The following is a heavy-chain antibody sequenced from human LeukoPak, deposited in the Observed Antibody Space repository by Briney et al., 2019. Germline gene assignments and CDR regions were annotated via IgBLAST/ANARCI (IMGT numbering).Heavy chain of an antibody. CDR3: AKDRHDSSGYCDY. J-gene: IGHJ4*02. CDR1: GFTFSSYA. D-gene: IGHD3-22*01. CDR2: ISYDGSNK. V-gene: IGHV3-30*04. Sequence: GGSLRLSCAASGFTFSSYAMHWVRQAPGKGLEWVAVISYDGSNKYYADSVKGRFTISRDNSKNTLYLQMNSLRAEDTAVYYCAKDRHDSSGYCDYWGQGTLVTVSS.